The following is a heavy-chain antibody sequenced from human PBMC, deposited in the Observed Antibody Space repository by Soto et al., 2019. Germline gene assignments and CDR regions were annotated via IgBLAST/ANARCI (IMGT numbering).Heavy chain of an antibody. D-gene: IGHD2-15*01. CDR3: AKDTPHCTPPPRDIVVVVAGSFDY. CDR1: GFTFSSYA. J-gene: IGHJ4*02. Sequence: PGGSLRLSRAASGFTFSSYAMSWVRQAPGKGLEWVSAISGSGGSTYYADSVKGRFTISRDNSKNTLYLQMNSLRAEDTAVYHSAKDTPHCTPPPRDIVVVVAGSFDYWGQGTLVTVSS. CDR2: ISGSGGST. V-gene: IGHV3-23*01.